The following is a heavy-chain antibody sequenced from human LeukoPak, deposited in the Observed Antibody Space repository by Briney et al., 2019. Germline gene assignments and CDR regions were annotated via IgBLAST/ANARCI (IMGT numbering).Heavy chain of an antibody. D-gene: IGHD3-10*01. CDR2: IKQDESER. CDR3: ARLSAYYYGSYFYYYMDV. V-gene: IGHV3-7*01. CDR1: GFTFSSYG. J-gene: IGHJ6*03. Sequence: GGSLRLSCAASGFTFSSYGMHWVRQAPGKGLEWVANIKQDESERYSVDSVKGRFTISRDNAKNSVYLHMNSLRAEDTALYYCARLSAYYYGSYFYYYMDVWGKGTTVTVSS.